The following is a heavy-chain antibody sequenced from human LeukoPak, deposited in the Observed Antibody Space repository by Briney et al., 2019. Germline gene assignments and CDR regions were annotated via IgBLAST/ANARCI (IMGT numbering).Heavy chain of an antibody. J-gene: IGHJ4*02. V-gene: IGHV1-2*02. Sequence: ASVKDSCKASGDTFTGYYMHGVRQPPGQELEGMGWINSNSGATNYGQKFQGRVTMTRDTSISTAYMELSRLRSDDTAVYYCARGRGIAVAGGILFHYWGQGTLVTVSS. CDR3: ARGRGIAVAGGILFHY. CDR1: GDTFTGYY. D-gene: IGHD6-19*01. CDR2: INSNSGAT.